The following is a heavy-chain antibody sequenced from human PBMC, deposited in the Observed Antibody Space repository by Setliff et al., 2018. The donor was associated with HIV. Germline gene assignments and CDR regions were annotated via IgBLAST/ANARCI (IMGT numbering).Heavy chain of an antibody. D-gene: IGHD2-15*01. CDR1: GFTFSTYR. CDR2: ISGLGGGTI. CDR3: ARAGVVEGYYYYYYMDV. J-gene: IGHJ6*03. V-gene: IGHV3-48*01. Sequence: PGGSLRLSCAASGFTFSTYRMNWVRQAPGKGLEWVSYISGLGGGTIYYADSVRGRFTISRDDAEKSVYLQMNSLRAEDTAVYYCARAGVVEGYYYYYYMDVWGKGTTVTVSS.